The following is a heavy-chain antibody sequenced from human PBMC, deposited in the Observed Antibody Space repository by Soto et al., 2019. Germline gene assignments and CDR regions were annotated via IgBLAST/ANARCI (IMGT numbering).Heavy chain of an antibody. Sequence: DVQLLESGGALVQPGGSLRLSCAASGFTFTSYAMSWVRQAPGKGLEWVSTLSGGNTYYADSVKGRFTISRDNSENTLYLQMISLTVEDMAIYYCAEGPHRSAWRYFDYWGQGTLITVSS. D-gene: IGHD6-19*01. V-gene: IGHV3-23*01. CDR3: AEGPHRSAWRYFDY. CDR2: LSGGNT. J-gene: IGHJ4*02. CDR1: GFTFTSYA.